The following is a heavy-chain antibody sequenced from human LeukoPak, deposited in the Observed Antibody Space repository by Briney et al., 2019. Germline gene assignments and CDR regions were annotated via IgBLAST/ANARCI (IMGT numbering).Heavy chain of an antibody. CDR2: IYYSGST. J-gene: IGHJ5*02. CDR1: GGSISSGGYN. D-gene: IGHD2-21*02. Sequence: PSQTLSLTCTVSGGSISSGGYNWSWIRQHPGKGLEWIGYIYYSGSTYYNPSLKSRVTISVDTSKNQFSLKLSSVNAADTAVYYCARGDAYCGGDYYEHWFDPWGQRTLVAVSS. CDR3: ARGDAYCGGDYYEHWFDP. V-gene: IGHV4-31*03.